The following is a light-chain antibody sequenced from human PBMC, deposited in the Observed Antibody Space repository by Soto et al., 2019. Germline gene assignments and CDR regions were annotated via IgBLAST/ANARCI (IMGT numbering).Light chain of an antibody. CDR2: GAS. CDR3: QQYKNWPTWT. J-gene: IGKJ1*01. Sequence: EIVMTQSPATLSVSPGEGATLSCRASQSISTNLAWYQQKPGQAPRLLIFGASTRATSIPARFSGSGSGTEFTLTISRLQSEDSSVYYGQQYKNWPTWTFGQGTKVEI. CDR1: QSISTN. V-gene: IGKV3D-15*01.